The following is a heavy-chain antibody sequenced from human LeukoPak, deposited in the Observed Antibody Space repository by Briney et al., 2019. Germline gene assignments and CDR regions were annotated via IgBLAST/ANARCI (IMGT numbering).Heavy chain of an antibody. D-gene: IGHD3-3*01. Sequence: PSETLSLTCAVYGGSFSGYYWSWIRQPPGKGLEWIGEINHSGSTNYNPSLKSRVTISVDTSKNQFSLKLSSVTAADTAVYYCARDFWSGYYRSHYYYMDVWGKGTTVTVSS. V-gene: IGHV4-34*01. CDR3: ARDFWSGYYRSHYYYMDV. CDR1: GGSFSGYY. J-gene: IGHJ6*03. CDR2: INHSGST.